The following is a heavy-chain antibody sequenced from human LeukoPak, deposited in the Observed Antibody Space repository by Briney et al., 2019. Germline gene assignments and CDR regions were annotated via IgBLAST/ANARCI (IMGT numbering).Heavy chain of an antibody. D-gene: IGHD3-10*01. J-gene: IGHJ6*03. CDR2: IYYSGIT. Sequence: SETLSLTCTVSGGSISSYYWSWIRQPPGKGLECIGYIYYSGITNYNPSLKSRVTISVDTSKNQFSLKLSSVTAADTAVYYCARAERRVVRGVIIWEPDYYYYMDVWGKGTTVTISS. CDR1: GGSISSYY. V-gene: IGHV4-59*12. CDR3: ARAERRVVRGVIIWEPDYYYYMDV.